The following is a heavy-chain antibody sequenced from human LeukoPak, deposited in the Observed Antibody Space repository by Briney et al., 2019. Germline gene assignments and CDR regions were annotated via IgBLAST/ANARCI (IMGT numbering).Heavy chain of an antibody. Sequence: GGSLRLSCAASGFTLSSYAMSWVRQAPGKGLEWVSAISGSGGNTYYADSVKGRFTISRDNSKNTLYLQMNSLRAEDTAVYYCAKDPSLSYDSSGYYYHYWGQGTLVTVS. CDR3: AKDPSLSYDSSGYYYHY. D-gene: IGHD3-22*01. CDR1: GFTLSSYA. V-gene: IGHV3-23*01. J-gene: IGHJ4*02. CDR2: ISGSGGNT.